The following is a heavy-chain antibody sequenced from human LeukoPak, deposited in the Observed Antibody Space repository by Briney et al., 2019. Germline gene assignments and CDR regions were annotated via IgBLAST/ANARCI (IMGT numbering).Heavy chain of an antibody. CDR1: GFTFDDYA. V-gene: IGHV3-9*01. Sequence: GESLRLSCAASGFTFDDYAMHWVRQAPGKGLEWVSGISWNSGSIGYADSVKGRFTISRDNAKNSLYLQMNSLRAEDTALYYCAKEGYWGQGTLVTVSS. J-gene: IGHJ4*02. CDR2: ISWNSGSI. CDR3: AKEGY.